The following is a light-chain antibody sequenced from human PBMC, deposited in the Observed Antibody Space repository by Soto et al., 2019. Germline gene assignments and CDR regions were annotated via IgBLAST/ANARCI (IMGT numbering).Light chain of an antibody. V-gene: IGKV3-20*01. J-gene: IGKJ1*01. CDR1: QSISSSY. CDR3: QQYGSSSWT. Sequence: IGLTQSAGTLSLYPGKRATVCCRISQSISSSYLAWYQQRPGQAPRLLIYGASSRATGIPDRFSGSGSVTEFTLTFSRLEPEDFAVYYCQQYGSSSWTFGQGTKVDI. CDR2: GAS.